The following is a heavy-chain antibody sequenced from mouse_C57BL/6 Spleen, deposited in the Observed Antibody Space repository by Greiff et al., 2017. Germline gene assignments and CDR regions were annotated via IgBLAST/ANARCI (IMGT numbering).Heavy chain of an antibody. D-gene: IGHD2-4*01. V-gene: IGHV1-22*01. CDR1: GYTFTDYN. CDR3: AREEDYEAWFAY. CDR2: INPNNGGT. Sequence: EVKLQESGPELVKPGASVKMSCKASGYTFTDYNMHWVKQSHGKSLEWIGYINPNNGGTSYNQKFKGKATLTVNKSSSTAYMELRSLTSEDSAVYYCAREEDYEAWFAYWGQGTLVTVSA. J-gene: IGHJ3*01.